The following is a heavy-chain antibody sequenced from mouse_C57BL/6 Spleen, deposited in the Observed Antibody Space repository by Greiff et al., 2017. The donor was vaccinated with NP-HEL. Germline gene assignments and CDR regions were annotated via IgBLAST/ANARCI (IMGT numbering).Heavy chain of an antibody. CDR2: ISSGSSTI. J-gene: IGHJ2*01. D-gene: IGHD2-12*01. Sequence: EVKLVESGGGLVKPGGSLKLSCAASGFTFSDYGMHWVRQAPEKGLEWVAYISSGSSTIYYADTVTGRFPISSYNAKNTLFLQMTSLRSETTAMYYCARHKDYSFDYWGQGTTLTVSS. CDR1: GFTFSDYG. V-gene: IGHV5-17*01. CDR3: ARHKDYSFDY.